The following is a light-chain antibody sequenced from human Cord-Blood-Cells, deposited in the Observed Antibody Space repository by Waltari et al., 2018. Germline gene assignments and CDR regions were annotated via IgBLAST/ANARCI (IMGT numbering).Light chain of an antibody. J-gene: IGLJ3*02. CDR1: SSDVGGYNY. CDR2: DVS. V-gene: IGLV2-11*01. CDR3: CSYAGSYTWV. Sequence: QSALTQPRSVSGSPGQSVTISCTGTSSDVGGYNYDSWYQQHHGKATKLFIYDVSKRPSGVPDRFSGSKSGHTASLTISGLQAEDEADYYCCSYAGSYTWVFGGGTKLTVL.